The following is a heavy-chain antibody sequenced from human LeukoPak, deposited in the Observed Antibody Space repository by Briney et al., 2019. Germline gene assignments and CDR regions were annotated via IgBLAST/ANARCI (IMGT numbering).Heavy chain of an antibody. J-gene: IGHJ6*03. CDR3: AREHVDTAMEAGADMDV. D-gene: IGHD5-18*01. CDR1: GFTFSSYS. Sequence: GGSLRLSCAASGFTFSSYSMNWVRQAPGKGLEWVSSISSSSSYIYYADSVKGRFTISRDNAKNSLYLQMNSLRAEDTAVYYCAREHVDTAMEAGADMDVWGKGTTVTVSS. V-gene: IGHV3-21*01. CDR2: ISSSSSYI.